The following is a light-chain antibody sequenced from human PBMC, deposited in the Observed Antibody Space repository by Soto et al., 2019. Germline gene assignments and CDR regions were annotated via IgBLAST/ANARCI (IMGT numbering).Light chain of an antibody. CDR3: QQYGSSPAT. J-gene: IGKJ1*01. CDR2: GAS. Sequence: EIVMSQSPATLSVSPGERATLSCRASQSVNINLAWYQQKPGQALRLLIFGASSRANGIPARFSGSGSGTDFTLTISSLEPEDFAVYYCQQYGSSPATFGQGTKVDNK. CDR1: QSVNIN. V-gene: IGKV3-15*01.